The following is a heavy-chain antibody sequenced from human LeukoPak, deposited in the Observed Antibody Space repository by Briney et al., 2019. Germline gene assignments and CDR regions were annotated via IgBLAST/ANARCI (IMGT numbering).Heavy chain of an antibody. V-gene: IGHV3-15*01. CDR2: IKSKTDGGTT. CDR3: TTSVPGGIWY. CDR1: GFTFSSYA. Sequence: GGSLRLSCAASGFTFSSYAMSWVRQAPGKGLEWVGRIKSKTDGGTTDYAAPVKGRFTISRDDSKNTLYLQMNSLKTEDTAVYYCTTSVPGGIWYWGQGTLVTVSS. J-gene: IGHJ4*02. D-gene: IGHD3-16*01.